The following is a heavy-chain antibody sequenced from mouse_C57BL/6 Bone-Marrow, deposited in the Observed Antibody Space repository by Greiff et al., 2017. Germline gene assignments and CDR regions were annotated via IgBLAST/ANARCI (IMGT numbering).Heavy chain of an antibody. J-gene: IGHJ1*03. CDR1: GYTFTSYW. Sequence: QVQLQQSGAELVKPGASVKLSCKASGYTFTSYWMHWVKQRPGQGLEWIGMIHPKSGSTNYNEKFKSKATLTADKSSSTAYMQLSSLTSEDTAVYYCARGRGRRYFDVWDTGTTVTVSS. CDR3: ARGRGRRYFDV. CDR2: IHPKSGST. V-gene: IGHV1-64*01.